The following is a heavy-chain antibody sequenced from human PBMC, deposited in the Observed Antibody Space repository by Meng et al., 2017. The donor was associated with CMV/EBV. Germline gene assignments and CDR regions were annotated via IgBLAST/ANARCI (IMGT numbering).Heavy chain of an antibody. CDR2: IYHSGTIYHSEST. CDR3: ARECSSTSCYLY. J-gene: IGHJ4*02. CDR1: GYSISSGYS. D-gene: IGHD2-2*01. V-gene: IGHV4-38-2*02. Sequence: SETLSLTCAVSGYSISSGYSWGWIRQPPGKGLEWIGSIYHSGTIYHSESTYYNPSLKSRVTISVDTSKNQFSLKLSSVTAADTAVYYCARECSSTSCYLYWGQGTLVTVSS.